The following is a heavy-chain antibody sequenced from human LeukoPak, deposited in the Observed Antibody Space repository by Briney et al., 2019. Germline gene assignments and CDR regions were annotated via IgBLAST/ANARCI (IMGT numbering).Heavy chain of an antibody. CDR2: ISSSGSFI. CDR1: TFTFSDYY. D-gene: IGHD5-18*01. V-gene: IGHV3-11*04. CDR3: ARAGGGGYNYGLDY. J-gene: IGHJ4*02. Sequence: GGSLRLSCAASTFTFSDYYMSWIRQAPGKGLEWVSHISSSGSFIYYADFVKDRFTISRDNAKNSLDLQMNSLRDVDTAIYYCARAGGGGYNYGLDYWGQGILVAVSS.